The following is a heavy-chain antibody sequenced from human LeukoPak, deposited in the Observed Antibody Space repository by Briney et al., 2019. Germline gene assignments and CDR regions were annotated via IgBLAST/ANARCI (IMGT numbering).Heavy chain of an antibody. CDR2: ISGSGGST. V-gene: IGHV3-23*01. J-gene: IGHJ4*02. CDR3: ARSDYGGYCSGGSCLLHY. D-gene: IGHD2-15*01. Sequence: GGSLRLSCAASGFTFSSYAMSWVRQAPGKGLEWVSAISGSGGSTYYADSVKGRFTISRDNAKNSLYLQMNSLRAEDTAVYYCARSDYGGYCSGGSCLLHYWGQGTLVTVSS. CDR1: GFTFSSYA.